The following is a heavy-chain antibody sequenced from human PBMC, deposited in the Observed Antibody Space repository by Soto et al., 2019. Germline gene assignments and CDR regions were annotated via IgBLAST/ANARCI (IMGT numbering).Heavy chain of an antibody. CDR2: IIPIFGTA. J-gene: IGHJ5*02. D-gene: IGHD1-26*01. V-gene: IGHV1-69*01. CDR1: GGTFSSYA. Sequence: QVQLVQSGAEVKKPGSSVKVSCKASGGTFSSYAISWVRQAPGQGLEWMGGIIPIFGTANYAQKFQGRVTITADESTSTAYMELSSLRSEDTAVYYCASLGSGSYYGRLPSWFDPWGQGTLVTVSS. CDR3: ASLGSGSYYGRLPSWFDP.